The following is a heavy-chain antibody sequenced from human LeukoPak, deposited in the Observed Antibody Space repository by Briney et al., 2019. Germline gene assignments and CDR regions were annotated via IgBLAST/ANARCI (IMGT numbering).Heavy chain of an antibody. CDR2: IRYDGSNK. J-gene: IGHJ6*02. D-gene: IGHD5-12*01. Sequence: PGGSLRLSCAASGFTFSSYGMHWVRQAPGKGLEWVAFIRYDGSNKYYADSVKGRFTISRDNSKSTLYLQMNSLRAEDTAVYYCAKDQRQWLRLSYYYHGMDVWGQGTTVTVSS. CDR1: GFTFSSYG. CDR3: AKDQRQWLRLSYYYHGMDV. V-gene: IGHV3-30*02.